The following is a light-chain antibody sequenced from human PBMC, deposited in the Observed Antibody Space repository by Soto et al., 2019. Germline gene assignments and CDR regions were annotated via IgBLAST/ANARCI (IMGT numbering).Light chain of an antibody. V-gene: IGKV3-20*01. CDR2: GAS. Sequence: EIVLTQSPGTLSLSPGERATLSCRASQSVSSYLAWYQQKPGQAPRLLISGASSRATGIPDRFSGSGSGTDFTLTISRLEPEDFAVYYCQQYGTSPRTFGQRTKVEIK. J-gene: IGKJ1*01. CDR1: QSVSSY. CDR3: QQYGTSPRT.